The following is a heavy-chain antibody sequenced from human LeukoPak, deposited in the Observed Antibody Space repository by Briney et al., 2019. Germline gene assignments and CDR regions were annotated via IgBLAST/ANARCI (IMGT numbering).Heavy chain of an antibody. CDR2: ILATGST. J-gene: IGHJ4*02. CDR1: NASITNYD. D-gene: IGHD2-15*01. V-gene: IGHV4-4*07. CDR3: TRVPRYCSGGRCYVD. Sequence: SETLSLTCTVSNASITNYDWNWIRQSADKGLEWIRRILATGSTNYHPSLRTRITISADTSKNQISLRLTSMTAADTALYYCTRVPRYCSGGRCYVDWGQGTLVTVSS.